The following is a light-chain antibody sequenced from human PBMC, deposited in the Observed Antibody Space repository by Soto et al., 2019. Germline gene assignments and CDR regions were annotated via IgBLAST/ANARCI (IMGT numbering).Light chain of an antibody. Sequence: DVVMTQSPLSLPVTLGQPASISCRSGQSLVYSDGNTYLTWFHQRPGQSPRRLIYKVSNRDSGVPDRFSGSGSGTDFTLKISRVEAEDVGVYYCMQGSRWPRTFGQGTKVEIK. CDR3: MQGSRWPRT. CDR1: QSLVYSDGNTY. CDR2: KVS. V-gene: IGKV2-30*01. J-gene: IGKJ1*01.